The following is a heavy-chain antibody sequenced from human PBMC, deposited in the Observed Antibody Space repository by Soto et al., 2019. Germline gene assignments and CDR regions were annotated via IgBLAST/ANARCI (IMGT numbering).Heavy chain of an antibody. V-gene: IGHV1-46*01. J-gene: IGHJ4*02. CDR2: INPSGGST. Sequence: ASVKVSCKASGYTFTSYYMHWVRQAPGQGLEWTGIINPSGGSTSYAQKFQGRVTMTRDTSTSTVYMELSSLRSEDTAVYYCARDFYPIAVAGRGYFDYWGQGTLVTVSS. CDR3: ARDFYPIAVAGRGYFDY. D-gene: IGHD6-19*01. CDR1: GYTFTSYY.